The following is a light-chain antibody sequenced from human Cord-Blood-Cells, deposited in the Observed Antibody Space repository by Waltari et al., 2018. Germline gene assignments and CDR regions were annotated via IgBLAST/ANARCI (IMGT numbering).Light chain of an antibody. CDR3: QQLNSYPPT. CDR2: AAS. Sequence: DIQLTQSPSFLSASVGDRGTITCRASQGISSYLAWYQQKPGKAPKLLIYAASTLQSGVPSRFSGSGSGTEFTLTISSLQPEDFATYYCQQLNSYPPTFGGGTKVEIK. V-gene: IGKV1-9*01. CDR1: QGISSY. J-gene: IGKJ4*01.